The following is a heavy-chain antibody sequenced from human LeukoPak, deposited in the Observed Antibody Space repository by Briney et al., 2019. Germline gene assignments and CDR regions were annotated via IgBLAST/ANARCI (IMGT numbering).Heavy chain of an antibody. CDR3: AKIPGDSSGYYFDDY. V-gene: IGHV3-23*01. CDR2: ISGRGGST. D-gene: IGHD3-22*01. CDR1: GFTFSSYA. J-gene: IGHJ4*02. Sequence: GGSLRLSCAASGFTFSSYAMSWVRQAPGKGLEGVSAISGRGGSTYYADSVKGRFTISRDNSKNTLYLQMYSLRAEDTAVYYCAKIPGDSSGYYFDDYWGQGTLVTVSS.